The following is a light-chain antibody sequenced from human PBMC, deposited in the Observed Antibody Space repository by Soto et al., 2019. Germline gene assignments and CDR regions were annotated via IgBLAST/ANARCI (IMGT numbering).Light chain of an antibody. Sequence: EIVMTQSPATLSVSPGERATLSCRASQSVSSNLAWYQQKPGQAPRLLIYGASTRATGIPARFSGSGSGTDLPLTISRLQSEDFAVYYCQQYNNWPLTFGQGTRLEIK. J-gene: IGKJ5*01. CDR1: QSVSSN. V-gene: IGKV3-15*01. CDR2: GAS. CDR3: QQYNNWPLT.